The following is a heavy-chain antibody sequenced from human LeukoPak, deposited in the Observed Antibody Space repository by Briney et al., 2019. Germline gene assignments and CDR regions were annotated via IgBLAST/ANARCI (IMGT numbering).Heavy chain of an antibody. J-gene: IGHJ4*01. D-gene: IGHD3-22*01. Sequence: SETLSLTCTVSGGSISSYYWSWIRQPPGKGLEWIGYIYYSGSTNYNPSLSSRVTISVDTSKNQFSLKLSSVTAADTAVYYCARHAHHYYDSSGYYQGPYYFDYWGQGTLVTVSS. CDR2: IYYSGST. CDR3: ARHAHHYYDSSGYYQGPYYFDY. V-gene: IGHV4-59*08. CDR1: GGSISSYY.